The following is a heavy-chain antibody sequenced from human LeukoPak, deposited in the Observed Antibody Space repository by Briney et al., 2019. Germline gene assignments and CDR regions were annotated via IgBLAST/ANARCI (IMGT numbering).Heavy chain of an antibody. Sequence: SETLSLTCTVSGGSISSGDYYWSRIRQPPGKGLEWIGYIYYSGSTYYNPSLKSRVTISVDTSKNQFSLKLSSVTAADTAVYYCARAGGYDNVNFDYWGQGTLVTVSS. CDR3: ARAGGYDNVNFDY. CDR1: GGSISSGDYY. CDR2: IYYSGST. V-gene: IGHV4-30-4*01. J-gene: IGHJ4*02. D-gene: IGHD5-12*01.